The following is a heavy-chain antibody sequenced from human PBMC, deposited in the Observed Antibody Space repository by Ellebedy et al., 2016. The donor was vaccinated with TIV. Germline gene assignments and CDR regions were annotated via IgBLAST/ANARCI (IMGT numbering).Heavy chain of an antibody. V-gene: IGHV3-23*01. D-gene: IGHD6-6*01. J-gene: IGHJ4*02. CDR1: GFTFSTYA. CDR2: ISGSGANI. Sequence: GGSLRLXCVASGFTFSTYAMTWVRQAPGKGLEWVSTISGSGANIYYADSVKGRFTISRDNPMKTLNLQMNSLRAEDTALYYCTYSSSCDYWGQGTLVTASS. CDR3: TYSSSCDY.